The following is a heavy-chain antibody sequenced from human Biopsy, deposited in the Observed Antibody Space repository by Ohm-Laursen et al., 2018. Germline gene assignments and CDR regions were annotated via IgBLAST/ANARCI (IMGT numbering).Heavy chain of an antibody. Sequence: SETLSLTCAVSGYSISSDYRWGWIRQAPGKTLEWLGNNLKDGKTHYNPPLRSRLIISIDTSKNQLFLMMTSVSGADTAVYFCARVGSGWAPFDKWGPGTLVTVSS. CDR3: ARVGSGWAPFDK. V-gene: IGHV4-38-2*01. CDR1: GYSISSDYR. J-gene: IGHJ4*02. D-gene: IGHD6-19*01. CDR2: NLKDGKT.